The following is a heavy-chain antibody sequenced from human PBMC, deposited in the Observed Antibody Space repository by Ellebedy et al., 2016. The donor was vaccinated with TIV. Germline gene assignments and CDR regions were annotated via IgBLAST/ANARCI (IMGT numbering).Heavy chain of an antibody. V-gene: IGHV1-69*06. CDR3: ARADRRDWGIDY. CDR2: IIPIFGTA. CDR1: GGTFSSYA. J-gene: IGHJ4*02. D-gene: IGHD3-16*01. Sequence: SVKVSXXASGGTFSSYAISWVRQAPGQGLEWMGGIIPIFGTANYAQKFQGRVTITADKSTSTAYMELSSLRSEDTAVYYCARADRRDWGIDYWGQGTLVTVSS.